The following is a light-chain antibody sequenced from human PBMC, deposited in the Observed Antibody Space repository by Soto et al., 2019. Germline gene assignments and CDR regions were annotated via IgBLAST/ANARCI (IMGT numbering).Light chain of an antibody. CDR2: RAS. CDR1: QSLSDN. J-gene: IGKJ1*01. V-gene: IGKV3-15*01. Sequence: EIVMTQFPATLSVSPGERATLSCRASQSLSDNLSWYQQRPGQAPRLLFYRASTRATGVPARFSASGSGTEFTLTISSLQSEDSAGYYCHQYSNWPPWTFGPGTKVEIK. CDR3: HQYSNWPPWT.